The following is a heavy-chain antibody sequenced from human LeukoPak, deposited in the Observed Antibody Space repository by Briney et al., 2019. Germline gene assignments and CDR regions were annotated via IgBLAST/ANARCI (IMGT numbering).Heavy chain of an antibody. D-gene: IGHD3-22*01. CDR3: AKDMDYYDSSGYYDAFDI. V-gene: IGHV3-9*01. CDR2: ISWNSGSI. Sequence: GGSLRLSCAASGFTFDDYAMHWVRQAPGKGLEWVSGISWNSGSIGYADSVKGRFTISRDNAKNSLYLQMNSLRAEDTALYYCAKDMDYYDSSGYYDAFDIWGQGTMVTVSS. CDR1: GFTFDDYA. J-gene: IGHJ3*02.